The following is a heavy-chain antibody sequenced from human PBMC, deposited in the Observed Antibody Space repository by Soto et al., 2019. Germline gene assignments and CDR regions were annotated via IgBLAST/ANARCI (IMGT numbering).Heavy chain of an antibody. CDR2: ISYSGSA. CDR1: GASIGSGGYC. D-gene: IGHD3-22*01. Sequence: QVQLQESGPGLVKPSQTLSLTCTVSGASIGSGGYCWTWIRQHPGKGLEWIGYISYSGSAHYNPSLKTRLTISLDTSKNQFSLKLSSVTAADTAMYYCASYDYYDSSGYYRLAYFQHWGQGTLVTVSS. J-gene: IGHJ1*01. V-gene: IGHV4-31*03. CDR3: ASYDYYDSSGYYRLAYFQH.